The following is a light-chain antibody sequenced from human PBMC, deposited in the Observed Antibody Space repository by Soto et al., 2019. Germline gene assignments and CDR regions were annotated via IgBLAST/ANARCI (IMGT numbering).Light chain of an antibody. CDR1: KLGDKY. Sequence: SYELTQPPSVSVSPGQTASISCSGDKLGDKYVCWYQQKPGQSPLLVIYQNDKRHSGLPGRFSGSTSGDTATLTVTGTQTMDEADYYCQAWESTTAGGVFGGGTQLTVL. V-gene: IGLV3-1*01. J-gene: IGLJ2*01. CDR3: QAWESTTAGGV. CDR2: QND.